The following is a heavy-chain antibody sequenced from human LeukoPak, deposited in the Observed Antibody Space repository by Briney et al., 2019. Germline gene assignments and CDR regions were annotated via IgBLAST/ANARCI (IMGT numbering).Heavy chain of an antibody. J-gene: IGHJ4*02. V-gene: IGHV1-18*01. CDR2: ISTCNGNT. Sequence: ASVKVSCKASGYTFTSCGISWVRQAPGQGLEWMGWISTCNGNTNYAQKLRGRVTMTTDTSTSTAYMELRSLRSDNTAVYYCARDQAYCSIITCPFDYWGQGTLVTVSS. CDR3: ARDQAYCSIITCPFDY. D-gene: IGHD2-2*01. CDR1: GYTFTSCG.